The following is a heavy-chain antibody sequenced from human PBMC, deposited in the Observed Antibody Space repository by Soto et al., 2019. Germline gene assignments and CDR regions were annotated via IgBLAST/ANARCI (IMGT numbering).Heavy chain of an antibody. V-gene: IGHV3-30*18. CDR1: GFTFSSYG. CDR3: AKDLDITFYPTYYYYGMDV. CDR2: ISYDGSNK. Sequence: GGSLRLSCAASGFTFSSYGMHWVRQAPGKGLEWVAVISYDGSNKYYADSVKGRFTISRDNSKNTLYLQMNSLRAEDTAEYYCAKDLDITFYPTYYYYGMDVWGQGTTVTVSS. J-gene: IGHJ6*02. D-gene: IGHD2-15*01.